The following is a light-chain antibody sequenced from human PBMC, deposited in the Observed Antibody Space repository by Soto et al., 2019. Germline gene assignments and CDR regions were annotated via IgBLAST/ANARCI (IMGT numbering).Light chain of an antibody. CDR2: AAS. CDR1: QSLGSRK. J-gene: IGKJ3*01. CDR3: ELYGGSPLS. V-gene: IGKV3-20*01. Sequence: EIVLTQSPGTLSLSPGERATLSCRASQSLGSRKLAWYQQKPGQPPRLLIHAASTRATGIPDRFSGSGSGTDFTLTISSLEPEDFAVYFCELYGGSPLSFGPGTKVDVK.